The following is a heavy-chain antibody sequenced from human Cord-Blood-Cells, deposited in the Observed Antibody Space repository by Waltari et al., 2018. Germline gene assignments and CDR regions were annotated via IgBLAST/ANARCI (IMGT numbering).Heavy chain of an antibody. V-gene: IGHV1-2*02. Sequence: QVQLVQSGAEVKKPGASAKVSCKASGYTFTGSYMHWVRQAPGQGLEWMGWINPNSGGTNYAQKFQGRVTMTRDTSISTAYMELSRLRSDDTAVYYCARTLLMYYDILTGYYDYWGQGTLVTVSS. CDR3: ARTLLMYYDILTGYYDY. CDR1: GYTFTGSY. D-gene: IGHD3-9*01. CDR2: INPNSGGT. J-gene: IGHJ4*02.